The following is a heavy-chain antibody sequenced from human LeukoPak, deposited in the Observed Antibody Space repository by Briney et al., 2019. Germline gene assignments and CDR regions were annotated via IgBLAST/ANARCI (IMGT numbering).Heavy chain of an antibody. Sequence: GSSVKVSCKASGGTFSSYAISRVRQAPGQGLEWMGGIIPIFGTANYAQKFQGRVTITADESTSTAYMELSSLRSEDTAVYYCARDWPTGSSGWYETNWFDPWGQGTLVTVSS. D-gene: IGHD6-19*01. J-gene: IGHJ5*02. CDR3: ARDWPTGSSGWYETNWFDP. V-gene: IGHV1-69*01. CDR1: GGTFSSYA. CDR2: IIPIFGTA.